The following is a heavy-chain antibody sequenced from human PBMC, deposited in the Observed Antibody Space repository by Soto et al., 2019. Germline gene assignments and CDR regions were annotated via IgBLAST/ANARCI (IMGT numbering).Heavy chain of an antibody. V-gene: IGHV3-23*01. CDR3: ARKNGRMMVFGVAKDDEWYFDL. J-gene: IGHJ2*01. D-gene: IGHD3-3*01. CDR1: GFSFVSYA. CDR2: IRGSGDTT. Sequence: EVQLLESGGDLVQPGGSLRLSCAASGFSFVSYAMTWVRQAPGKGLEWVSSIRGSGDTTYYADSVKGRFTISRDNSKDTLCLQMNSLRAEDTAIYYCARKNGRMMVFGVAKDDEWYFDLWGPGTLVIVSS.